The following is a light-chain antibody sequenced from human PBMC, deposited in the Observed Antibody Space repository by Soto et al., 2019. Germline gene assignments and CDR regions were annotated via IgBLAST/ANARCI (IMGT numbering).Light chain of an antibody. V-gene: IGKV1-39*01. Sequence: IQMTQSPSSLSASVGDRVTISCRASQGIGNALGWYQQKPGKAPKLLIYAASSLQSGVPSRFSGSGSGTDFNLTISSLQPEDFATYYCQQSYSTPITFGQGTRLEIK. J-gene: IGKJ5*01. CDR1: QGIGNA. CDR3: QQSYSTPIT. CDR2: AAS.